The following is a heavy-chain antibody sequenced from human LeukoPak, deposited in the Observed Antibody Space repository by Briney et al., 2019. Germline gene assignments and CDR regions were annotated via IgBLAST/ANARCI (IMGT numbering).Heavy chain of an antibody. V-gene: IGHV3-7*03. Sequence: GGSLRLSCAASGFTFSSYWMSWVRQAPGKGLEWVPNIKQDGSEKYYVDSVKGRFTISRDNAKNSLYLQMNSLRAEDTAVYYCARDKIVGATNFDYWGQGTLVTVSS. CDR1: GFTFSSYW. J-gene: IGHJ4*02. D-gene: IGHD1-26*01. CDR3: ARDKIVGATNFDY. CDR2: IKQDGSEK.